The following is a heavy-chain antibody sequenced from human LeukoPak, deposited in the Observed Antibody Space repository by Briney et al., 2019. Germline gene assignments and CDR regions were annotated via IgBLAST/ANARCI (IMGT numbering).Heavy chain of an antibody. J-gene: IGHJ4*02. Sequence: AEPLSLTCAVCGVYFSGYLWLGIRQPPGKGLEWWGGINHCGSTNYNPALKGRVTISVDTSKNQFSLTLGSVTAADSAVYYCARGRVDYDDSSANSAVPTVVDYWGQGTLVTVSS. D-gene: IGHD3-22*01. CDR3: ARGRVDYDDSSANSAVPTVVDY. CDR2: INHCGST. CDR1: GVYFSGYL. V-gene: IGHV4-34*01.